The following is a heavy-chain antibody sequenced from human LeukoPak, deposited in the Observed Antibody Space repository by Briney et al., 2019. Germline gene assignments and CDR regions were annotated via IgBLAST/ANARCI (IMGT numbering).Heavy chain of an antibody. CDR1: GGSISSYY. Sequence: SETLSLTCTVSGGSISSYYWSWLRQPPGKGLEWFGYIYYSGSPNYNPSLKSRVTISVDTSKNQFFLQLSSVTAADTAGYYCAGLPRLYYYGMDVWGQGTTVTVSS. J-gene: IGHJ6*02. V-gene: IGHV4-59*08. CDR3: AGLPRLYYYGMDV. CDR2: IYYSGSP.